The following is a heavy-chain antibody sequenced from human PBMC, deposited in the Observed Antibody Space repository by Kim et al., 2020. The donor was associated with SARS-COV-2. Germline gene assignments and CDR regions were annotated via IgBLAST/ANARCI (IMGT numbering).Heavy chain of an antibody. J-gene: IGHJ4*02. CDR2: ISYDGSNK. CDR3: AIVPAASFDY. Sequence: GGSLRLSCAASGFTFSSYAMHWVRQAPGKGLEWVAVISYDGSNKYYADSVKGRFTISRDNSKNTLYLQMNSLRAEDTAVYYCAIVPAASFDYWGQGTLVTVSS. D-gene: IGHD2-2*01. CDR1: GFTFSSYA. V-gene: IGHV3-30*04.